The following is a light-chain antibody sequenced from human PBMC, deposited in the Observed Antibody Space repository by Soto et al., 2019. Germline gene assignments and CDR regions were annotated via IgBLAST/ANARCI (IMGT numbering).Light chain of an antibody. CDR3: QQSYSSPFT. J-gene: IGKJ3*01. CDR1: QSISSY. CDR2: AAS. Sequence: DIQMTQSPSALSASVGDRVTITGRASQSISSYLNWYQQKPGKAPNLLIYAASSLQSGVPSKFSGSGSGTDFTLTISSLQPEDFATYYCQQSYSSPFTSGPGTKVDIK. V-gene: IGKV1-39*01.